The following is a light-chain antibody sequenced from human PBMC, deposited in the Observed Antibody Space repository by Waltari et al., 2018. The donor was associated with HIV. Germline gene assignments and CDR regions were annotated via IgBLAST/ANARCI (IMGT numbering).Light chain of an antibody. Sequence: EIVMTQSPATLSVSPGDRATLSCRASQSVSSNLAWYQQKPGQAPRLLIYGSSTRATGIPAMFSGSGSGTEFTLTISSLQSEDFAVYYCQQYNKWPETFGQGTKVEIK. V-gene: IGKV3-15*01. CDR3: QQYNKWPET. CDR2: GSS. CDR1: QSVSSN. J-gene: IGKJ1*01.